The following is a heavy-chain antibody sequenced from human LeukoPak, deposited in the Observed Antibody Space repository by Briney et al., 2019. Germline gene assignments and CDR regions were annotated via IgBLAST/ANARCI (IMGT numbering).Heavy chain of an antibody. D-gene: IGHD1-26*01. Sequence: GGSLRLSCTASGFTFSSYAMSWVRQAPGKGLEWVSAMSASGGSTHYTDSVKGRFTISRDNSKNTLYLQMNSLRAEDTAVYYCAKEPVPRTYSGSYYFDYWGQGTLVTVSS. J-gene: IGHJ4*02. CDR3: AKEPVPRTYSGSYYFDY. CDR1: GFTFSSYA. CDR2: MSASGGST. V-gene: IGHV3-23*01.